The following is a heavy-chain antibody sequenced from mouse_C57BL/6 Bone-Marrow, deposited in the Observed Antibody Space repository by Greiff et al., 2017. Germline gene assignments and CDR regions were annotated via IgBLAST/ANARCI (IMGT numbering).Heavy chain of an antibody. CDR3: ARQYYGSSSAWFAY. D-gene: IGHD1-1*01. J-gene: IGHJ3*01. Sequence: EVKLMESGGDLVKPGGSLKLSCAASGFTFSSYGMSWVRQTPDKRLEWVATISSGGSYTYYPDSVKGRFTISRDNAKNTLYLQMSSLKSEDTAMYYCARQYYGSSSAWFAYWGQGTLVTVSA. V-gene: IGHV5-6*01. CDR1: GFTFSSYG. CDR2: ISSGGSYT.